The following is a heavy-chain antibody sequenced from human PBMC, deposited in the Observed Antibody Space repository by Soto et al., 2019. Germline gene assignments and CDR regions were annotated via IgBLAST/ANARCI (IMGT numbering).Heavy chain of an antibody. J-gene: IGHJ6*01. D-gene: IGHD4-4*01. CDR2: INPKSGGT. V-gene: IGHV1-2*04. CDR1: GYSFTVYH. Sequence: ASVKVACKASGYSFTVYHIHWVRQAPGQGLEWLGRINPKSGGTSTAQKFQGWVTMTTDTSISTASMELTRLTSDDTAIYYCARGDSTDWSNGSCSFFNYHCRDGRRQEPTVTVSS. CDR3: ARGDSTDWSNGSCSFFNYHCRDG.